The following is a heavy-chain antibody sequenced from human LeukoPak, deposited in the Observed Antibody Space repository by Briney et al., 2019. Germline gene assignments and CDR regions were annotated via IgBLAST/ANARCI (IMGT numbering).Heavy chain of an antibody. CDR3: ARDTGWYFDL. D-gene: IGHD4-17*01. J-gene: IGHJ2*01. CDR2: ITGDGSST. CDR1: GSTFSGYW. Sequence: GGSLRLSCAASGSTFSGYWMHWVRQPPGKGLVWVSRITGDGSSTTYADSVKGRFTISRDNAKNTLYLQMISLRAEDTAVYYCARDTGWYFDLWGRGTLVTVSS. V-gene: IGHV3-74*01.